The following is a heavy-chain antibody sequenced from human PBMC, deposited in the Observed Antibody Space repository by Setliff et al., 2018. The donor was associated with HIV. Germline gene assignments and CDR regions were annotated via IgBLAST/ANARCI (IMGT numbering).Heavy chain of an antibody. Sequence: SETLSLTCTVSGGSISSYYWSWIRQPPGKGLEWIGYLDTRGRAIYNPSLESRVAIWMDTSKNQFSLRLSSVTAADTAVYYCARGEFFGDYYYFDYWGQGTLVTVSS. J-gene: IGHJ4*02. V-gene: IGHV4-4*08. CDR2: LDTRGRA. CDR1: GGSISSYY. D-gene: IGHD3-10*01. CDR3: ARGEFFGDYYYFDY.